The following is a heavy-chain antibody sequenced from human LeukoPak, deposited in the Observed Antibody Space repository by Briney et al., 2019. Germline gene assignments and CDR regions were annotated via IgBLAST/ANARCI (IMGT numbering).Heavy chain of an antibody. V-gene: IGHV4-59*01. Sequence: SETLSLTGTVSGGSISGYYWSWIRQPPGKGLEWLGYIYYSGSTNYNPSLKSRVTISLDTSKNQFSLRLSSVTAADTAIYYCARAYGTIDYWGQGTLVTVSS. CDR3: ARAYGTIDY. D-gene: IGHD2-8*01. CDR1: GGSISGYY. CDR2: IYYSGST. J-gene: IGHJ4*02.